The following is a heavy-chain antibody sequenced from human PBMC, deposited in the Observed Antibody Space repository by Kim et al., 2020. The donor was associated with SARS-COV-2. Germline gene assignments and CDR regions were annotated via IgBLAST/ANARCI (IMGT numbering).Heavy chain of an antibody. D-gene: IGHD2-8*01. CDR1: GGSFSGYY. CDR2: INHSGST. V-gene: IGHV4-34*01. CDR3: ARGKLMVYANPLDY. J-gene: IGHJ4*02. Sequence: SETLSLTCAVYGGSFSGYYWSWIRQPPGKGLEWIGEINHSGSTNYNPSLKSRVTISVDTSKNQFSLKLSSVTAADTAVYYCARGKLMVYANPLDYWGQGTLVTVSS.